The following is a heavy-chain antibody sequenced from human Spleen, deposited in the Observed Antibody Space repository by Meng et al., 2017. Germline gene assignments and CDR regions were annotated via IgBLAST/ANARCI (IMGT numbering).Heavy chain of an antibody. Sequence: VHLLQSVPEVKKPGASVRVSCKASGYTFGSYGTCWVRQAPGQGLEWMGWFVNYVDTYPAPKFQGRVTMTTDIHTNTAFMELRSLTSDDTAVYYCASGTPGRSYCDYWGQGTLVTVSS. CDR2: FVNYVDT. CDR3: ASGTPGRSYCDY. V-gene: IGHV1-18*01. CDR1: GYTFGSYG. J-gene: IGHJ4*02. D-gene: IGHD2-15*01.